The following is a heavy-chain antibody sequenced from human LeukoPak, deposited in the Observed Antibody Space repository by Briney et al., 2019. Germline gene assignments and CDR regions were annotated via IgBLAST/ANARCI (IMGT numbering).Heavy chain of an antibody. CDR3: ARGYYYDSSGPFDY. D-gene: IGHD3-22*01. V-gene: IGHV3-21*01. CDR2: IRSSSNYI. Sequence: GGSLRLSCAASGFTFNNYNMNWVRQAPGKGLEWVSYIRSSSNYIYYADSVKGRFTISRDNAKNSLYLQMNSLRAEDTAVYYCARGYYYDSSGPFDYWGQGTLVTVSS. CDR1: GFTFNNYN. J-gene: IGHJ4*02.